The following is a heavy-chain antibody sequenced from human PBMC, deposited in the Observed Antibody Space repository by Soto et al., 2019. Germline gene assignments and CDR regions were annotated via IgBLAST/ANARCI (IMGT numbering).Heavy chain of an antibody. CDR3: ARLMPRGQVVDAFDI. CDR1: GYSFTSYW. CDR2: IYPGDSDT. D-gene: IGHD2-2*01. J-gene: IGHJ3*02. V-gene: IGHV5-51*01. Sequence: GESLKISCKGSGYSFTSYWIGWVRQMPGKGLEWMGIIYPGDSDTRYSPSFQGQVTISADKSISTAYLQWSSLKASDTAMYYCARLMPRGQVVDAFDIWGQGTMVTVSS.